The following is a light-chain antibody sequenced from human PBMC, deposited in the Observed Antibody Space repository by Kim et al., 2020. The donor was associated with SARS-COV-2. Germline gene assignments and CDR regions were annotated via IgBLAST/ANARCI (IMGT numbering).Light chain of an antibody. CDR2: TES. Sequence: ASTGDRGTITCRASQNVDHYLDWSKQKPGKAPKLLIYTESSLPTGAAPLFTVRGSGTDFTITITSLLSADFANYSCQQYYTFPRTFAQGTKVDIK. V-gene: IGKV1-8*01. J-gene: IGKJ1*01. CDR3: QQYYTFPRT. CDR1: QNVDHY.